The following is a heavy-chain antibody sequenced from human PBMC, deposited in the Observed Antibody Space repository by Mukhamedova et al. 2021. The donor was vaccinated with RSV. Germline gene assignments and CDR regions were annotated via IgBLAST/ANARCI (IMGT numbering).Heavy chain of an antibody. D-gene: IGHD2-2*02. J-gene: IGHJ5*02. V-gene: IGHV3-23*01. Sequence: GKGLEWVSAISGSGGNTYYADSVKGRFTISRDNSKNTLYLQMNSLRAEDTAVYYCAKDIVVVPAAIGWFDPWGQGTLVTVSS. CDR3: AKDIVVVPAAIGWFDP. CDR2: ISGSGGNT.